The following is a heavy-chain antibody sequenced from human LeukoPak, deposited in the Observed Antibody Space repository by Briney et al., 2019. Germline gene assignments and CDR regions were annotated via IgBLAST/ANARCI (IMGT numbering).Heavy chain of an antibody. CDR3: ASQGYGDPNAFDI. D-gene: IGHD4-17*01. Sequence: PSETLSLTCAVSGGSIRNSSFYWGWIRQPPGKGLEWIASIYNSGTTYYNPSLKSRITIFVDTSKNQFSLKLSSVTAADTAVYYCASQGYGDPNAFDIWGQGTMVTVSS. V-gene: IGHV4-39*01. CDR1: GGSIRNSSFY. CDR2: IYNSGTT. J-gene: IGHJ3*02.